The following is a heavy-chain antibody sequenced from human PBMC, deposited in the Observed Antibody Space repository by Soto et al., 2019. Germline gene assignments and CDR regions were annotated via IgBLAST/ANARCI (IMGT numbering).Heavy chain of an antibody. CDR2: ISSSGNT. Sequence: QVHLRESGPGLVKPSETLSLSCTVSDGSISNFYWSWIRQPPGKGLEWIGYISSSGNTNYNPSLKSRVSISVDTSKNQFSLNLTSVTAADTVVYYCARAPMVLTRSYFDSWGQGTPVTVSS. CDR3: ARAPMVLTRSYFDS. J-gene: IGHJ4*02. D-gene: IGHD3-22*01. V-gene: IGHV4-59*01. CDR1: DGSISNFY.